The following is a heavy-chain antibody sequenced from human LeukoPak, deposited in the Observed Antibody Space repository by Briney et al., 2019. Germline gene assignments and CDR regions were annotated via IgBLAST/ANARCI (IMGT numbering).Heavy chain of an antibody. CDR3: ARGDDSGYYDYFDY. D-gene: IGHD3-22*01. J-gene: IGHJ4*02. CDR2: ISGSGGST. CDR1: GFTFSSYA. V-gene: IGHV3-23*01. Sequence: GGSLRLSCAAPGFTFSSYAVSWVRQAPGKGLEWVSAISGSGGSTYYADSVKGRFTISRDFSKNTVFLHMNSLRAEDTAMYYCARGDDSGYYDYFDYWGQGALVTVSS.